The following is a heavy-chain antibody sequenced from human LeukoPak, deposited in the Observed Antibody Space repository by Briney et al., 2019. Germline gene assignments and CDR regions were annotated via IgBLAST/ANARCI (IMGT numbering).Heavy chain of an antibody. J-gene: IGHJ4*02. CDR1: GFTFSSYS. Sequence: GGSLRLSCAASGFTFSSYSMNWVRQAPGKGLEWVSSISSSSTYIYYADSVKGRFTISRDNAKNSLYLQMNSLRAEDTAVYCCARAPGSLFPHWGQGTLVTVSS. D-gene: IGHD3-10*02. CDR2: ISSSSTYI. CDR3: ARAPGSLFPH. V-gene: IGHV3-21*01.